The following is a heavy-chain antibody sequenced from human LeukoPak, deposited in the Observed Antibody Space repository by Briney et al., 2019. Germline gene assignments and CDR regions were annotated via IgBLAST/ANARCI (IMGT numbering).Heavy chain of an antibody. CDR1: GFTFSSYA. J-gene: IGHJ4*02. CDR2: ISGSAGSS. V-gene: IGHV3-23*01. D-gene: IGHD3-10*01. CDR3: ARGDSVGVITKYFDY. Sequence: PGGSLRLSCAASGFTFSSYAMSWVRQAPGKGLEWISSISGSAGSSQFAESVKGRFTMSRDYSKNTLYLQMKNLRAEDTAVYYCARGDSVGVITKYFDYWGQGTLVAVSS.